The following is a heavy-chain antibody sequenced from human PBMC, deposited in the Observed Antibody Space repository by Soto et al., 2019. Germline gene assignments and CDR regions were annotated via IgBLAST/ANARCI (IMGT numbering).Heavy chain of an antibody. CDR2: INAGNGNT. CDR3: ARDTRWGPHYYYGMDV. V-gene: IGHV1-3*01. CDR1: GYTFTSYA. D-gene: IGHD7-27*01. Sequence: ASVKVSCKASGYTFTSYAMHWVRQAPGQRLEWMGWINAGNGNTKYSQKFQGRVTITRDTSASTAYMELSSLRSEDTAVYYCARDTRWGPHYYYGMDVWGQGTTVTVSS. J-gene: IGHJ6*02.